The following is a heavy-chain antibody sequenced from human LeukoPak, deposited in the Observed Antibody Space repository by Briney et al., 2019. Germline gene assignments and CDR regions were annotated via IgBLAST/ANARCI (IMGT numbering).Heavy chain of an antibody. J-gene: IGHJ4*02. CDR3: ASPKGGSYRPFDY. D-gene: IGHD1-26*01. CDR2: IYTSGST. V-gene: IGHV4-61*02. Sequence: SQTLSLTCTVSGGSISSGSYYWSWIRQPAGKGLEWIGRIYTSGSTNYNPSLKSRVTISVDTSKNQFSLKLSSVTAADTAVYYCASPKGGSYRPFDYWGQGTLVTVSS. CDR1: GGSISSGSYY.